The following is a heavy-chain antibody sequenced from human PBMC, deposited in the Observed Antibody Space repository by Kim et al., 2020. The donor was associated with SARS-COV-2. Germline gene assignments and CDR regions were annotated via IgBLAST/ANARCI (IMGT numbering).Heavy chain of an antibody. CDR3: ARGGAYDILTAYAY. D-gene: IGHD3-9*01. V-gene: IGHV1-69*13. Sequence: SVKVSCKASGGTFSSYAISWVRQAPGQGLEWMGGIIPIFGTANYAQKFQGRVTITADESMSTAYMELSSLRSEDTAVYYCARGGAYDILTAYAYWGQGTLVTVSS. CDR1: GGTFSSYA. J-gene: IGHJ4*02. CDR2: IIPIFGTA.